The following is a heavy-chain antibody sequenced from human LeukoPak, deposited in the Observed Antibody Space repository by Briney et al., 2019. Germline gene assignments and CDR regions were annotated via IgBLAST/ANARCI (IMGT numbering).Heavy chain of an antibody. CDR1: GGSISSSSYY. CDR2: IYYSGST. D-gene: IGHD6-13*01. J-gene: IGHJ6*02. V-gene: IGHV4-39*07. Sequence: SETLSLTCTVSGGSISSSSYYWGWIRQPPGKGLEWIGSIYYSGSTYYNPSLKSRVTISVGTSKNQFSLKLSSVTAADTAVYYCARGTRIAAAEFEDSLPTDYYYGMDVWGQGTTVTVSS. CDR3: ARGTRIAAAEFEDSLPTDYYYGMDV.